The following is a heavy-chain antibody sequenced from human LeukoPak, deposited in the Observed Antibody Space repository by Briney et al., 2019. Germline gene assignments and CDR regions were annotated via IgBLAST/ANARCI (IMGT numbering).Heavy chain of an antibody. J-gene: IGHJ4*02. D-gene: IGHD6-19*01. Sequence: GGSLRLSCAASGFIFSNYAMSWVRQVPGRGLEWVSTISSRGDSTYVADSVKGRFTISRDNSKNSLYLQMNTVRAEDTAVYYCVKGPRPDITVAHTVENWGQGTLVAVSS. V-gene: IGHV3-23*01. CDR1: GFIFSNYA. CDR3: VKGPRPDITVAHTVEN. CDR2: ISSRGDST.